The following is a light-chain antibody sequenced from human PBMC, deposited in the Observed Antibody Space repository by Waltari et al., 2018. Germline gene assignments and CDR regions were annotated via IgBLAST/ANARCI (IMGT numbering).Light chain of an antibody. J-gene: IGLJ1*01. CDR1: NSNVGINY. CDR3: AAWDVSLRGI. CDR2: RNN. Sequence: QSVLTQPPSVSGAPGQRVTISCSGSNSNVGINYVSWFRHVPGAAPRLLIYRNNQRPSGVPDRFSGSKSGSSASLAISGLRSEDDADYYCAAWDVSLRGIFGTGTRVTVL. V-gene: IGLV1-47*01.